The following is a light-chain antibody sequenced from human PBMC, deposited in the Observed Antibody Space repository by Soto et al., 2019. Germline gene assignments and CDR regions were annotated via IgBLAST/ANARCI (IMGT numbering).Light chain of an antibody. Sequence: DLQMTQSPSTLSASVGDRVTITCRAIQSINIWLAWYQQKPGKAPNLLIYKASSLQSGVPSRFSGSGSGTEFTLTISSLQPDDYATYDCQQYTIHSMWAFGQGTKVEI. V-gene: IGKV1-5*03. CDR2: KAS. CDR3: QQYTIHSMWA. J-gene: IGKJ1*01. CDR1: QSINIW.